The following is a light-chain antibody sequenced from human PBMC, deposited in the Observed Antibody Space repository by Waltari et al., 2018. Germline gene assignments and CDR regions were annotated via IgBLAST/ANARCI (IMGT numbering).Light chain of an antibody. CDR3: QQYYIAQYT. J-gene: IGKJ2*01. CDR2: WAS. V-gene: IGKV4-1*01. Sequence: DIVMTKSPDSLTVSLGERATINCKFSQSVLFSSDNKNYLAWYQQKPGQPPKLLIYWASTRESGVPDRFSGSGSGTDFTLTISSLQAEDVAVYFCQQYYIAQYTFGQGTKLEIK. CDR1: QSVLFSSDNKNY.